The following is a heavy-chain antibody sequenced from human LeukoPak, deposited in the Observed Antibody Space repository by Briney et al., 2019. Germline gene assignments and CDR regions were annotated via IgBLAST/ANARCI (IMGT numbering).Heavy chain of an antibody. J-gene: IGHJ4*02. CDR2: INHSGST. CDR3: AILSIAARTLDY. Sequence: PSETLSLTCNVSGGSISSYYWSWIRQPAGKGLEWVGEINHSGSTNYNPSLKSRVTISVDTSKNQFSLKLSSVTAADTAVYYCAILSIAARTLDYWGQGTLVTVSS. V-gene: IGHV4-34*01. D-gene: IGHD6-6*01. CDR1: GGSISSYY.